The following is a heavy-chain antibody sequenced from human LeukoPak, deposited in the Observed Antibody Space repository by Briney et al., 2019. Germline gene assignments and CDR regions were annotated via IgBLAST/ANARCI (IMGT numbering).Heavy chain of an antibody. Sequence: GGSLRLSCAASGFTFSSYAMHWVRQAPWKGLEYVSAISSNGGSTYYANSVKGRFTISRDNSKNTLYLQMGSLRAEDMAVYYCARLSSGYDYDDAFDIWGQGTMVTVSS. CDR1: GFTFSSYA. CDR2: ISSNGGST. D-gene: IGHD5-12*01. V-gene: IGHV3-64*01. J-gene: IGHJ3*02. CDR3: ARLSSGYDYDDAFDI.